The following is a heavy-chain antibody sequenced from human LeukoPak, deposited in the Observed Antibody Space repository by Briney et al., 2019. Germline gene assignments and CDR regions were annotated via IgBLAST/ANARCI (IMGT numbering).Heavy chain of an antibody. Sequence: PSETLSLTCAVYGGSFSGYYWSWIRQPPGKGLEWIGEINHSGSTNYNPSLKSRVTISVDTSENQFSLKLSSVTAADTAVYYCARGRTMVRGVMFDYWGQGTLVTVSS. J-gene: IGHJ4*02. CDR1: GGSFSGYY. CDR2: INHSGST. V-gene: IGHV4-34*01. CDR3: ARGRTMVRGVMFDY. D-gene: IGHD3-10*01.